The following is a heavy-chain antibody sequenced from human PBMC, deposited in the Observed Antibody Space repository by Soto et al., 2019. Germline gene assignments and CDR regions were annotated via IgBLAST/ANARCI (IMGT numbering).Heavy chain of an antibody. CDR3: ARALRFLEWSSYFDY. J-gene: IGHJ4*02. CDR1: SGSLTDHY. Sequence: PSETLSLTCGVFSGSLTDHYWTWIRQTPGKGLEWIGEINHSGITDYNPSLKSRVTLSLDTSKNQFSLKLSSVTAADTAVYYCARALRFLEWSSYFDYWGQGTLVTVSS. D-gene: IGHD3-3*01. V-gene: IGHV4-34*01. CDR2: INHSGIT.